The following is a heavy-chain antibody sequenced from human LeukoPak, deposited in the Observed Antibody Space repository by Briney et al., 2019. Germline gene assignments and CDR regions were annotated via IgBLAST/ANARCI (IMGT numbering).Heavy chain of an antibody. V-gene: IGHV4-39*07. CDR3: ARVGIPYYFDH. CDR1: GGSISSSSYY. Sequence: SETLSLTCTVSGGSISSSSYYWGWIRQPPGKGLEWIGSIYYSGSTYYNPSLKSRVTISVDTSKNQFSLKLSSVTAADTAVYYCARVGIPYYFDHWGQGTLVTASS. D-gene: IGHD1-26*01. J-gene: IGHJ4*02. CDR2: IYYSGST.